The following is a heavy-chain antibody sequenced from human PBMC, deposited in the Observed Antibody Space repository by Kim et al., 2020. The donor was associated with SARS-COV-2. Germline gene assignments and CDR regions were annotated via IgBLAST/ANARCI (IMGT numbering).Heavy chain of an antibody. CDR3: ARDNRPRGVLRYFRDSRGHGMDV. V-gene: IGHV3-48*01. J-gene: IGHJ6*02. CDR2: ISSSSSSTI. CDR1: GFTFSSYS. D-gene: IGHD3-9*01. Sequence: GGSLRLSCAASGFTFSSYSMNWVRQAPGKGLEWVSYISSSSSSTIYYADSVKGRFTISRDNAKNSLYLQMNSLRAEDTAVYYCARDNRPRGVLRYFRDSRGHGMDVWGQGTTVTVSS.